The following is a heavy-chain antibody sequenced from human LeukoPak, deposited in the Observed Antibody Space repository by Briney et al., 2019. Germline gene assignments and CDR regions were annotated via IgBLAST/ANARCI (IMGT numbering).Heavy chain of an antibody. D-gene: IGHD3-10*01. V-gene: IGHV4-59*01. CDR3: ARGHYGSGSYYMDV. CDR1: GGSLSSYY. J-gene: IGHJ6*04. CDR2: IYYTGNT. Sequence: PSETLSLTCTVSGGSLSSYYWSWIRLPPGKGLEYIGHIYYTGNTNNNPSLNSRGTISVDTSKNQFSLKLSSVTAADTAVYYCARGHYGSGSYYMDVWGKGTTVTVSS.